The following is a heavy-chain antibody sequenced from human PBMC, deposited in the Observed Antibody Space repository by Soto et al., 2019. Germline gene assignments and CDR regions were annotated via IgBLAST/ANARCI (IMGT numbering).Heavy chain of an antibody. Sequence: PGGSLRLSCAASGFTFSSYAMHWVRQAPGKGLEWVAVISYDGSNKYYADSVKGRFTISRDNSKNTLYLQMNSLRAEDTAVYYCARLDCSSTSCPHYYYGMDVWGQGTTVTVS. CDR1: GFTFSSYA. V-gene: IGHV3-30-3*01. CDR2: ISYDGSNK. D-gene: IGHD2-2*01. J-gene: IGHJ6*02. CDR3: ARLDCSSTSCPHYYYGMDV.